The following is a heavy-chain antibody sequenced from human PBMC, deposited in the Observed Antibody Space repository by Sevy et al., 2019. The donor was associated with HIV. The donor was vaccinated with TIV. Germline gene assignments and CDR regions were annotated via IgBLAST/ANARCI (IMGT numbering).Heavy chain of an antibody. CDR3: ATMESFYDSSAYLSGDY. CDR2: FDPEDGET. D-gene: IGHD3-22*01. Sequence: ASVKVSCKVSGYTLTELSMHWVRQAPGKGLEWMGGFDPEDGETIYAQKFQGRVTMTEDTSTDTAYMELSSLRSEDTAVYYCATMESFYDSSAYLSGDYWGQGTLVTVSS. J-gene: IGHJ4*02. V-gene: IGHV1-24*01. CDR1: GYTLTELS.